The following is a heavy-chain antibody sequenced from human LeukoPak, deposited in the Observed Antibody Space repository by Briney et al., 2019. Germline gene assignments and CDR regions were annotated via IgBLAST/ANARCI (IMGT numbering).Heavy chain of an antibody. CDR1: GFTFSSYA. V-gene: IGHV3-23*01. D-gene: IGHD6-13*01. CDR2: ISGSGGST. J-gene: IGHJ3*02. CDR3: AKDELWAAAGVDAFDI. Sequence: PGGSLRLSCAASGFTFSSYAMSWVRQAPGKGLEWVSAISGSGGSTYYADSVKGRFTISRDNSKNTLYLQMNSLRAEDTAVYYCAKDELWAAAGVDAFDIWGQGTMVTVSS.